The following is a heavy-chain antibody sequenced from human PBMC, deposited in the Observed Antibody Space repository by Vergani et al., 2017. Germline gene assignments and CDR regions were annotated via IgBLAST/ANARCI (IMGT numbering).Heavy chain of an antibody. CDR2: IYWNDDQ. Sequence: QITLKESGPTLVKPTQTLTLICTFSGFSLNTRGVSVASIRQPPGKALDWLALIYWNDDQHYSPSLNNRVTITKDTSKNQVVLTMTNMDYVDTGTYYCIYRKTKCGTTGFFYPFYYYYYMDVWGKGTTVTVSS. D-gene: IGHD1-7*01. CDR1: GFSLNTRGVS. J-gene: IGHJ6*03. CDR3: IYRKTKCGTTGFFYPFYYYYYMDV. V-gene: IGHV2-5*04.